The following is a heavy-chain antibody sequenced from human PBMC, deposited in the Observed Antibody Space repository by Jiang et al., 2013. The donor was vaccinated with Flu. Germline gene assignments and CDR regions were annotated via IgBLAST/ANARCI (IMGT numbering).Heavy chain of an antibody. V-gene: IGHV3-30*02. Sequence: TISRDNSKNTLYLQMNSLRAEDTAVYYCAKAFSGWYLYSPQSNDAFDIWGQGTMVTVSS. CDR3: AKAFSGWYLYSPQSNDAFDI. J-gene: IGHJ3*02. D-gene: IGHD6-19*01.